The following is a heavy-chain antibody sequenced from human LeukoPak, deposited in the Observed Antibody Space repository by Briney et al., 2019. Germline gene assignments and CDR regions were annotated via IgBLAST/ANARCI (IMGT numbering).Heavy chain of an antibody. D-gene: IGHD4-11*01. CDR3: AREGAGVGNYLDY. CDR2: ISRSSSYI. V-gene: IGHV3-21*06. CDR1: GFTFSSYN. J-gene: IGHJ4*02. Sequence: PGGSLRLSCAASGFTFSSYNMNWVRQAPGKGLEWVSSISRSSSYIYYADSVKGRFTISRDNAKNSLYLQMNSLRADDTAVYYCAREGAGVGNYLDYWGQGTLLTVSS.